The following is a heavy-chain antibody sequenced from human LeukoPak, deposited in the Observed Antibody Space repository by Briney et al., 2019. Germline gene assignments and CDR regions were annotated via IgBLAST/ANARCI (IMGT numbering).Heavy chain of an antibody. V-gene: IGHV5-51*01. J-gene: IGHJ4*02. CDR2: IYPGDSDT. Sequence: GESLKISCKGSGYSFTGYWIGWVRQMPGKGLEWMGIIYPGDSDTRYSPSFQGQVTISADKSISTAYLQWSSLKASDTAMYYCARTNSLYYYDSSGPYDNFDYWGQGTLVTVSS. D-gene: IGHD3-22*01. CDR1: GYSFTGYW. CDR3: ARTNSLYYYDSSGPYDNFDY.